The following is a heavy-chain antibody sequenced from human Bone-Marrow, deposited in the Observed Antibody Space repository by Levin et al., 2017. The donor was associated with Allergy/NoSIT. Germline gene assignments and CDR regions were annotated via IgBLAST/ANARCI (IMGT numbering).Heavy chain of an antibody. D-gene: IGHD3-16*02. CDR2: IIPIFGTA. CDR1: GGTFSSYA. J-gene: IGHJ4*02. Sequence: ASVKVSCKASGGTFSSYAISWVRQAPGQGLEWMGGIIPIFGTANYAQKFQGRVTITADESTSTAYMELSSLRSEDTAVYYCAREGIMITFGGVIAHFDYWGQGTLVTVSS. V-gene: IGHV1-69*13. CDR3: AREGIMITFGGVIAHFDY.